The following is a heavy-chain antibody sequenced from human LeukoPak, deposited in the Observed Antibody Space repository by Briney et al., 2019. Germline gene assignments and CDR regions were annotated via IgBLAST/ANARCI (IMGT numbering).Heavy chain of an antibody. V-gene: IGHV3-30-3*01. Sequence: GGSLRLSCAASGFIFSSYAMHWVRQAPGKGLEWVAVIPYDGSNKYYADSVKGRFTISRDNSKNTLYLQMNSLRAEDTAVYYCARGWAGSSCDSWGQGTLVTVSS. D-gene: IGHD6-6*01. J-gene: IGHJ4*02. CDR1: GFIFSSYA. CDR2: IPYDGSNK. CDR3: ARGWAGSSCDS.